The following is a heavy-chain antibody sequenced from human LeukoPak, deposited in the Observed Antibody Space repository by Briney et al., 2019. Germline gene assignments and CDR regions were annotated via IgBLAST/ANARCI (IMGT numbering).Heavy chain of an antibody. CDR3: ATSSWYGNWFDP. CDR2: ISVYNGNT. Sequence: ASVKVSCKASGYTFTSYGISWVRQAPGQGLEWMGWISVYNGNTNYAQKLQGRVTMTTDTSTSTAYMELSSLRSEDTAVYYCATSSWYGNWFDPWGQGTLVTVSS. CDR1: GYTFTSYG. V-gene: IGHV1-18*01. D-gene: IGHD6-13*01. J-gene: IGHJ5*02.